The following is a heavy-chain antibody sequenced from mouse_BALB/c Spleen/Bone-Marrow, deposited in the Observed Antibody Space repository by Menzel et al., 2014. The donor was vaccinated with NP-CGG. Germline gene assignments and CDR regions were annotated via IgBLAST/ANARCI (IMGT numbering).Heavy chain of an antibody. J-gene: IGHJ4*01. V-gene: IGHV1S127*01. Sequence: QVQLQQPGAELVKPGASVKMSCKAPGYTFTSYWMHWVKQRPGQGLEWIGVIDPSDSYTSYNQKFKGKATLTVDTSSSTAYMQLSSLTSEDSAVYYCTRSGYGNYYAMDYWGQGTSVTVSS. CDR1: GYTFTSYW. CDR2: IDPSDSYT. CDR3: TRSGYGNYYAMDY. D-gene: IGHD3-2*02.